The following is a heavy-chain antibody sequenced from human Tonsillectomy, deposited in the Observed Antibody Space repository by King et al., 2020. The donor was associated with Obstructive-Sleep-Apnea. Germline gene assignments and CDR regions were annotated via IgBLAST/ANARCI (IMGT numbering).Heavy chain of an antibody. J-gene: IGHJ4*02. D-gene: IGHD3-3*01. CDR1: GFSFSNYG. CDR3: ATGSGYYYFEY. V-gene: IGHV3-30*03. Sequence: HVQLVESGGGVVQPGRSLTLSCAASGFSFSNYGMHWVRQAPGKGLEWVAMISYEDGTNKNYADSVKGRFTISRDNSRNTVFLQMSSVRAEDTAVYYCATGSGYYYFEYWGRGTLVTVSS. CDR2: ISYEDGTNK.